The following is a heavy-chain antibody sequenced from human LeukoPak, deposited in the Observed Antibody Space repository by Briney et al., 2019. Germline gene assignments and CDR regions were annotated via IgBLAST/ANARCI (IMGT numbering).Heavy chain of an antibody. CDR2: ISSSSSYI. V-gene: IGHV3-21*01. CDR3: ARDSEIPIVGATTAELDY. CDR1: GFTFSSYS. J-gene: IGHJ4*02. D-gene: IGHD1-26*01. Sequence: GGSLRLSCAASGFTFSSYSMNWVRQAPGKGLEWVSSISSSSSYIYYAGSVKSRFTISRDNAKNSLYLQMNSLRAEDTAVYYCARDSEIPIVGATTAELDYWGQGTLVTVSS.